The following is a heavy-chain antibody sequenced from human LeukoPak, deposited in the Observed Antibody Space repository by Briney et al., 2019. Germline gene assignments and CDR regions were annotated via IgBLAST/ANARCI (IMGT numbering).Heavy chain of an antibody. CDR2: VYHSGLT. J-gene: IGHJ4*02. Sequence: KTSETLSLTCVVSGASVSTNNWWAWVRQAPGKGLEWIGEVYHSGLTNYSPSLKSRVTMSIDKSKNIFSLNPTSVTAADTALYYCARGYCTGGNCYSFGYWGQGTLVTVSS. CDR1: GASVSTNNW. V-gene: IGHV4/OR15-8*02. D-gene: IGHD2-8*02. CDR3: ARGYCTGGNCYSFGY.